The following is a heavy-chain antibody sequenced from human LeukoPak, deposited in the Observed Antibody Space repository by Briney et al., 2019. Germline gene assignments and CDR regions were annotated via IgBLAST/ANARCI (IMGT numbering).Heavy chain of an antibody. CDR2: IIPIFGTA. D-gene: IGHD3-16*01. V-gene: IGHV1-69*05. CDR3: AKDGPIGGYFQH. J-gene: IGHJ1*01. Sequence: SVKVSCKASGGTFSSYAISWVRQAPGQGLEWMGGIIPIFGTANYAQKFQGRVTITTDESTSTAYMELSSLRAEDTAVYYCAKDGPIGGYFQHWGQGTLVTVSS. CDR1: GGTFSSYA.